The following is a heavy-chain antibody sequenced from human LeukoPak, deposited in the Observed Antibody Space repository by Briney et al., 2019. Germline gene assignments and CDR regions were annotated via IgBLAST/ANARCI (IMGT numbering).Heavy chain of an antibody. CDR3: ARDLSKVATTYYDY. CDR2: ISPYNGNT. Sequence: ASVKVSCEASGYIFTSYGITWVRQAPGQGLEWMGWISPYNGNTNYAQRLQGRVTMTTETSTRTAYMELSSLRSDDTAIYYCARDLSKVATTYYDYWGQGTLVTVSS. V-gene: IGHV1-18*01. J-gene: IGHJ4*02. D-gene: IGHD2-15*01. CDR1: GYIFTSYG.